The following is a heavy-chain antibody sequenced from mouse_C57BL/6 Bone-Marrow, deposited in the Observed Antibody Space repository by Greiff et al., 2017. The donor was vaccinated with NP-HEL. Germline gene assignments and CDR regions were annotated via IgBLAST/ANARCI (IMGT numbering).Heavy chain of an antibody. J-gene: IGHJ3*01. CDR1: GFSFNTYA. Sequence: EVQLVESGGGLVQPKGSLKLSCAASGFSFNTYAMNWVRQAPGKGLEWVARIRSKSNNYATYYADSVKDRFTISRDDSESMHYLQMNNVKTEDTAMYYCVGHVGYDYLFAYWGKGTLVTVSA. CDR3: VGHVGYDYLFAY. D-gene: IGHD2-4*01. V-gene: IGHV10-1*01. CDR2: IRSKSNNYAT.